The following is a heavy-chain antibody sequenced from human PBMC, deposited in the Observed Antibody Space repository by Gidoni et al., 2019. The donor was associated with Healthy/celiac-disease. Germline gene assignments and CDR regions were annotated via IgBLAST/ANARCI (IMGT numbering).Heavy chain of an antibody. J-gene: IGHJ5*02. D-gene: IGHD4-17*01. CDR2: IYYSGST. V-gene: IGHV4-39*01. Sequence: QLQLQESGPGLVKPSETLSLTCTVSGGSISSSSYYWGWIRQPPGKGLEWIGSIYYSGSTYYNPSLKSRVTISVDTSKNQFSLKLSSVTAADTAVYYCARQGQRTVTTYEGGWFDPWGQGTLVTVSS. CDR3: ARQGQRTVTTYEGGWFDP. CDR1: GGSISSSSYY.